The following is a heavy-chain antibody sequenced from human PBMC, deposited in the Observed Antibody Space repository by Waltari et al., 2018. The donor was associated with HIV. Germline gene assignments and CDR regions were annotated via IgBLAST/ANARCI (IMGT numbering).Heavy chain of an antibody. V-gene: IGHV3-23*01. J-gene: IGHJ4*02. CDR1: GFIFSNYA. D-gene: IGHD1-26*01. CDR2: VRIIGDPT. CDR3: AKESMGAIDVEDYFDF. Sequence: EVQLLESGGGLVQPGGSLRLSCATSGFIFSNYAMRWVRQAPGKGLEVGSLVRIIGDPTYYAEAAEGLFTTTRANSKDRVYLRMNGLRAEDTAVYYCAKESMGAIDVEDYFDFWGQGTLVTVSS.